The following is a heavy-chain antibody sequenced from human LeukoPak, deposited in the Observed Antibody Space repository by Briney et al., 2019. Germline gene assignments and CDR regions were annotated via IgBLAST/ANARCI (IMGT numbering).Heavy chain of an antibody. CDR3: ASRQDLGWHYDN. V-gene: IGHV3-23*01. Sequence: GGSLRLSCAASGFTFSSYAMSWVRQAPGKGLEWVSGFSRGGSITNYADSVKGRFTISRYISKNTLYLQMNSLRAEDTAVYYCASRQDLGWHYDNWGQGTLVTVSS. J-gene: IGHJ4*02. CDR2: FSRGGSIT. CDR1: GFTFSSYA. D-gene: IGHD6-19*01.